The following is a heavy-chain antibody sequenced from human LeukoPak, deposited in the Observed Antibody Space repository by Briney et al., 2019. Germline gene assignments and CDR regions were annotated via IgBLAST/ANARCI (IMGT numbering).Heavy chain of an antibody. D-gene: IGHD5-12*01. J-gene: IGHJ4*02. CDR2: INPNSGGT. CDR1: GYTFTGYY. V-gene: IGHV1-2*02. CDR3: ARGASSGYSGYDPKIYYFDY. Sequence: GASVKVSCKASGYTFTGYYMHWVRQAPGQGLEWMGWINPNSGGTNYAQKFQGRVTMTRDTSISTAYMELSRLRSDDTAVYYCARGASSGYSGYDPKIYYFDYWGQGTLVTVPS.